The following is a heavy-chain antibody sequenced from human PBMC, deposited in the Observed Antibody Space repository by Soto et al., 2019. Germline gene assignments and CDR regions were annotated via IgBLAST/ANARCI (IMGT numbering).Heavy chain of an antibody. V-gene: IGHV3-72*01. CDR1: GFTFSDHY. Sequence: EVQLVESGGGLVQPGGSLRLSCAASGFTFSDHYMDWVRQAPGKGLEWVGRSRNKANSYSTEYAASVKGRFTISRDESKNSLYLQMNSLKTEDTAVYYCARFRGSYTRGLDYWGQGTLVTVSS. D-gene: IGHD1-26*01. CDR3: ARFRGSYTRGLDY. J-gene: IGHJ4*02. CDR2: SRNKANSYST.